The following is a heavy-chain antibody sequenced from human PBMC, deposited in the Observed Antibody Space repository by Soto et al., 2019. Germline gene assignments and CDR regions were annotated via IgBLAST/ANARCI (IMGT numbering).Heavy chain of an antibody. J-gene: IGHJ4*02. D-gene: IGHD3-10*01. Sequence: PGGSLRLSCAASGFTFSSYAMSWVRQAPGKGLEWVSAISGSGGSTYYADSVKGRFTISRDNSKNTLYLQMNSLRAEDTAVYYCAKSKVFSMVRGARFDYWGQGTLVTVSS. CDR3: AKSKVFSMVRGARFDY. V-gene: IGHV3-23*01. CDR2: ISGSGGST. CDR1: GFTFSSYA.